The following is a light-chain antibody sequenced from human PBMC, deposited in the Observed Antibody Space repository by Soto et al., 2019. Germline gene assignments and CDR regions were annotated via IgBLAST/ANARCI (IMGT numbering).Light chain of an antibody. J-gene: IGLJ3*02. Sequence: QSVLTQPPSVSGAPGQRVTMSCTGSSSNTGAGYDVHWYQQLPGTAPKLLIYGNNNRPSGVPDRFSGSKSGTSASLAITGLQAEDEADYFCQSYDSSLSAGVFGGGTKVTVL. CDR1: SSNTGAGYD. CDR3: QSYDSSLSAGV. CDR2: GNN. V-gene: IGLV1-40*01.